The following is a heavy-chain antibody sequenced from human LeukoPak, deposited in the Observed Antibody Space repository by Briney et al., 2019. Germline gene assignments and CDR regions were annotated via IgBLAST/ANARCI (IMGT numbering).Heavy chain of an antibody. CDR1: GGSISSSSYY. D-gene: IGHD2-21*01. CDR3: ARGKVMTLFDY. CDR2: IYYSGST. V-gene: IGHV4-39*01. J-gene: IGHJ4*02. Sequence: SETLSLTCTVSGGSISSSSYYWGWIRQPPGKGLEWIGSIYYSGSTYYNPSLKSRVTISVDTSKNQFSLKLSSVTAADTAVYYCARGKVMTLFDYWGQGTLVTVSS.